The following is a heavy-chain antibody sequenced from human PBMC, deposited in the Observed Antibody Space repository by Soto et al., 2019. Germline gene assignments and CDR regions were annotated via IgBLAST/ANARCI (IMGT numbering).Heavy chain of an antibody. CDR2: ISYDGNRI. D-gene: IGHD2-21*01. CDR1: GFTFSSYS. CDR3: ARGLVVSAKGWFDL. J-gene: IGHJ5*02. V-gene: IGHV3-30-3*02. Sequence: QQQLVESGGGVVQPGESLRLTCAASGFTFSSYSMNWVRQSPGKGLEWVAVISYDGNRIYYADSVKGRFTISRDNAKNAMFLQMSGLRPEDTAVYYCARGLVVSAKGWFDLWGQGTQGTVSS.